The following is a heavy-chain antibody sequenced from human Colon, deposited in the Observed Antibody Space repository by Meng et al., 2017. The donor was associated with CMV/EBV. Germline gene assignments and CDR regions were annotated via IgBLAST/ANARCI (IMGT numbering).Heavy chain of an antibody. Sequence: SESLSLTCTVSGGSVSSGSYYWSWIRQPPGMGLEWIGYIYYSGSTNYNPSLKSRVTISVNTSKNQFSLKLSSVTAADTAVYYCARDGVSDYYYYGMDVWGQGTTVTVSS. CDR1: GGSVSSGSYY. J-gene: IGHJ6*02. CDR3: ARDGVSDYYYYGMDV. V-gene: IGHV4-61*01. D-gene: IGHD3-16*01. CDR2: IYYSGST.